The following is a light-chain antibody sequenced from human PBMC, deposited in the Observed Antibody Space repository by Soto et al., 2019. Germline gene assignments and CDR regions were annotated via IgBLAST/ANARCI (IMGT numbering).Light chain of an antibody. CDR2: AAS. J-gene: IGKJ1*01. Sequence: IKMSQSPSSLSASVGDRVTITCRASQSISSYLNWYQQKPGKAPKLLIYAASGSQSGVPSRFSGSGSGTDFTLTISSLQPEDFATYYCLQDFNYPWTFGQGTMVDIK. CDR3: LQDFNYPWT. V-gene: IGKV1-6*01. CDR1: QSISSY.